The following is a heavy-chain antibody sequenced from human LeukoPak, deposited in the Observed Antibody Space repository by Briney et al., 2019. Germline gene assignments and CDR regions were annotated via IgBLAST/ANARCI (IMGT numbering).Heavy chain of an antibody. J-gene: IGHJ4*02. CDR1: GYSISSGYY. Sequence: SETLSLTCTVSGYSISSGYYWGWIRQPPGKGLEWIGSIYHSGSTYYNPSLKSRVTISVDKSKNQFSLKLSSVTAADTAVYYCARQVSSYYLDYWGQGTQVTVSS. CDR3: ARQVSSYYLDY. V-gene: IGHV4-38-2*02. D-gene: IGHD1-26*01. CDR2: IYHSGST.